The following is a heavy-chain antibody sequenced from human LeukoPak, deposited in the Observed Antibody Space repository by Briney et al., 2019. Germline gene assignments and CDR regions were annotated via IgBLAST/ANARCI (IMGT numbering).Heavy chain of an antibody. CDR1: GFTFSSYG. D-gene: IGHD6-13*01. CDR2: IWYDGSNK. CDR3: ARGLYSSSWYFGY. J-gene: IGHJ4*02. Sequence: PGGSLRLSCAASGFTFSSYGMHWVRQAPGKGLEWVAVIWYDGSNKYYADSVKGRFTISRDNSKNTVYLQMDSLRAEDTAVYYCARGLYSSSWYFGYWGQGTLVTVSS. V-gene: IGHV3-33*01.